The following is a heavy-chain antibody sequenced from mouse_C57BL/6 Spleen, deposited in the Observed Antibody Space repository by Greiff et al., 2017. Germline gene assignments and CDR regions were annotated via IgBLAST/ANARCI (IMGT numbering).Heavy chain of an antibody. Sequence: DVHLVESGPGLVKPSQSLSLTCSVTGYSITSGYYWNWIRQFPGNKLEWLGYISYDGSNNYNPSLKNRISLTRDTSKNQFFLKLNSVTTEDTATYYCARDGNYVWYFDVWGTGTTVTVSS. CDR1: GYSITSGYY. D-gene: IGHD2-1*01. V-gene: IGHV3-6*01. CDR3: ARDGNYVWYFDV. J-gene: IGHJ1*03. CDR2: ISYDGSN.